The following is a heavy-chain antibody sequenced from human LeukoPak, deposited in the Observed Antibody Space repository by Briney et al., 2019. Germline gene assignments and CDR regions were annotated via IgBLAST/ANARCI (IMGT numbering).Heavy chain of an antibody. CDR2: ITSGSSYI. D-gene: IGHD6-19*01. CDR3: ARGAGSGWYFFYSY. CDR1: GFTFSSYN. J-gene: IGHJ4*02. Sequence: GGSLRLSCAASGFTFSSYNMNWVRHAPGQGLEWVSSITSGSSYIYYADSVKGRFTISRDNAKNSLYLQMNNLRAEDTAFYYCARGAGSGWYFFYSYWGQGTLVTVSS. V-gene: IGHV3-21*04.